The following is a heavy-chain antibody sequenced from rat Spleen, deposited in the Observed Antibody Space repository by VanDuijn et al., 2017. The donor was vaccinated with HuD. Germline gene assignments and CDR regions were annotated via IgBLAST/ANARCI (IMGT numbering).Heavy chain of an antibody. J-gene: IGHJ2*01. CDR2: ISSGGGNT. CDR1: GFTFSSFP. V-gene: IGHV5-25*01. D-gene: IGHD1-12*02. CDR3: ARLGYDGTYYPDW. Sequence: EVQLVESGGELVQPGRSLRLSCAASGFTFSSFPMAWVRQGPRKGLEWVATISSGGGNTYYRDSVKGRFTISRDNAKSTLYLQMDSLRSEDTATYYCARLGYDGTYYPDWWGQGVMVTVSS.